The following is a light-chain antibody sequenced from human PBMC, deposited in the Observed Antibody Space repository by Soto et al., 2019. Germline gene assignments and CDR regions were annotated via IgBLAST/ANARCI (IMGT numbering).Light chain of an antibody. CDR2: SAS. V-gene: IGKV1-39*01. Sequence: DIQMTQSPSSLSASVTDKVTITCRASQSISTYLNWYRQKPGQAPQLLIYSASNLQSGVPSRFSGSGSGTEFTLTISSLQPEDFAAYYCQQSYTTPVTFGQGTRLEIK. J-gene: IGKJ5*01. CDR3: QQSYTTPVT. CDR1: QSISTY.